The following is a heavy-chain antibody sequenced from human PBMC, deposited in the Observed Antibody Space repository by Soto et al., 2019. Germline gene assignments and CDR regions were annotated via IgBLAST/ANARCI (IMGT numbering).Heavy chain of an antibody. J-gene: IGHJ4*02. D-gene: IGHD3-10*01. V-gene: IGHV3-53*01. Sequence: EVQLVESGGGLIQPGGSLKLSCAASGFTVGNNYMSWVRQAPGKGLEWVSLIYSTGTTKYADSVKGRFTVSRDNAKNTLYLQMNSLRAEETAVYYCAKDGRGSGSHYNSFGYWGQGPLVTVAS. CDR1: GFTVGNNY. CDR3: AKDGRGSGSHYNSFGY. CDR2: IYSTGTT.